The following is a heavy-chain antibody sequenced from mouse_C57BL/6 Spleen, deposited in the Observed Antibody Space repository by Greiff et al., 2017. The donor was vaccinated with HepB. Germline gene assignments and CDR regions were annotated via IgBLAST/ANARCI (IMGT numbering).Heavy chain of an antibody. CDR3: ARDAGSNPWYFDV. J-gene: IGHJ1*03. CDR2: INYDGSST. CDR1: GFTFSDYY. D-gene: IGHD1-1*01. V-gene: IGHV5-16*01. Sequence: EVQLVESEGGLVQPGSSMKLSCTASGFTFSDYYMDWVRQVPEKGLEWVASINYDGSSTYYLDSLKSRFIISRDNAKNILYLQMSSLKSEDTAAYYCARDAGSNPWYFDVWGTGTTVTVSS.